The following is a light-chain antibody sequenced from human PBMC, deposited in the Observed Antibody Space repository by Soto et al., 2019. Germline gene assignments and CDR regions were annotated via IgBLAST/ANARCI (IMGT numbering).Light chain of an antibody. CDR1: QSVSSN. CDR3: QHYPNWPRT. CDR2: GAS. Sequence: EIVMTQSPATLSVSPGERATLSCRASQSVSSNLAWYQQKPGQAPRLLIYGASTRATGIPARFSGSGSGTEFTLTISSLQSEDFAVYYCQHYPNWPRTFGQGTKVEIK. J-gene: IGKJ1*01. V-gene: IGKV3-15*01.